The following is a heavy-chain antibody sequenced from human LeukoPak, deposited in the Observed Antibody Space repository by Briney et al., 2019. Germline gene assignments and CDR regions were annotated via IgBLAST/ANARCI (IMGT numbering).Heavy chain of an antibody. J-gene: IGHJ4*02. CDR1: GFTVSSNY. Sequence: GGSLRLSCAASGFTVSSNYMSWVRQAPGKGLEWVANIKQDGSEKYYVNSVKGRFTISRDNAKNSLYLQMNSLRAEDTAIYFCAREDDWNYEDYWGQGTLVTVSS. V-gene: IGHV3-7*01. CDR2: IKQDGSEK. CDR3: AREDDWNYEDY. D-gene: IGHD1-7*01.